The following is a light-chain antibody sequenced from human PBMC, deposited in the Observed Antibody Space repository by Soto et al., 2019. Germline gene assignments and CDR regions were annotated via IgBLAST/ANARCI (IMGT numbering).Light chain of an antibody. CDR3: HQYYSTPRIT. V-gene: IGKV4-1*01. CDR2: WAS. CDR1: QSVLYSSNNKNY. J-gene: IGKJ5*01. Sequence: DIVMTQSPDSLAVSLGERATINCKSSQSVLYSSNNKNYLAWYQQKPGQLPKLLIYWASTRESGVPDRFSGSGSGTDFTLTISSLQAEDVAVYYCHQYYSTPRITFGQGTRLEIK.